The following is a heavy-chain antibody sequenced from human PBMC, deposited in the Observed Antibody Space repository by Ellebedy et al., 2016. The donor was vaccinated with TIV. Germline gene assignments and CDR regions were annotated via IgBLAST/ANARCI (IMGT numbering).Heavy chain of an antibody. Sequence: GGSLRLSXAASGFTLRSYAMSWVRQAPGKGPEWVSGISGSGGSTYYADSVKGRFTISRDNSKNTLYLQMNSLRAEDTAVYYCAKDGDYDFWSGAPFSPWGQGTLVTVSS. CDR3: AKDGDYDFWSGAPFSP. J-gene: IGHJ5*02. CDR2: ISGSGGST. CDR1: GFTLRSYA. V-gene: IGHV3-23*01. D-gene: IGHD3-3*01.